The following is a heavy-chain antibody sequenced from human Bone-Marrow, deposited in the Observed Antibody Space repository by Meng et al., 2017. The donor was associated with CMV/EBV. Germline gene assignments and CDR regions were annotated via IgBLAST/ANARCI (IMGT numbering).Heavy chain of an antibody. Sequence: ASVKVSCKASGYTFTGYYMHWVRQAPGQGLEWMGWINPNSGGTNYAQKFQGRVTMTRDTSISTAYMELSRLRSDDTAVYYCARVVSGSGWYGGDYWGQGTLVTVSS. CDR3: ARVVSGSGWYGGDY. V-gene: IGHV1-2*02. J-gene: IGHJ4*02. CDR2: INPNSGGT. D-gene: IGHD6-19*01. CDR1: GYTFTGYY.